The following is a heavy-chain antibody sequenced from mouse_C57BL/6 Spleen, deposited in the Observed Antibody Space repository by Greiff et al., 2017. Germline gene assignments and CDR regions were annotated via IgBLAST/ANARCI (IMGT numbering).Heavy chain of an antibody. Sequence: VQLQPSGAELVRPGASVTLSCKASGYTFTDYEMHWVKQTPVHGLEWIGAIDPETGGTAYNQKFKGKAVLTADKSSSTAYMELRSLPSEDSAVYYCTGGMATGRFACWGQGTLVTVAA. CDR1: GYTFTDYE. CDR2: IDPETGGT. CDR3: TGGMATGRFAC. V-gene: IGHV1-15*01. J-gene: IGHJ3*01. D-gene: IGHD2-3*01.